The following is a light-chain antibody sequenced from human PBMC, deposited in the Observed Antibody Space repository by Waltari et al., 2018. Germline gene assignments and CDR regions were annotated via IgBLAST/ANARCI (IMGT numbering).Light chain of an antibody. V-gene: IGLV2-8*01. CDR1: SSDVGGYNS. CDR2: EVS. CDR3: SSYAGSNTYV. J-gene: IGLJ1*01. Sequence: QSALTQPPSASGSPGQSVTISCTGTSSDVGGYNSFSWYQQHPGKAPTLMIYEVSKRPSGVPDRFSGSKSGNTASLTVSGLQAEDEADYYCSSYAGSNTYVFGTGTKVTVL.